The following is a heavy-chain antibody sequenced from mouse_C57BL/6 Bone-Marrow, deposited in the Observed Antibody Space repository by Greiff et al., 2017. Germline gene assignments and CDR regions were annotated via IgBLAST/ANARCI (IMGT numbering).Heavy chain of an antibody. Sequence: VKLVESGAELVKPGASVKMSCKASGYTFTTYPIEWMKQNHGKSLEWIGNFHPYNDDTKYNEKFKGKATLTVEKSSNTVYLALSRLTSDDSAVYYCARSSTFFYYFDYWGQGTTLTVSS. D-gene: IGHD5-1*01. CDR3: ARSSTFFYYFDY. J-gene: IGHJ2*01. V-gene: IGHV1-47*01. CDR2: FHPYNDDT. CDR1: GYTFTTYP.